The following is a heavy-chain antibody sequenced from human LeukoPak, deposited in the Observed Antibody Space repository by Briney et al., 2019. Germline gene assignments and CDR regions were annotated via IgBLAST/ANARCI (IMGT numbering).Heavy chain of an antibody. D-gene: IGHD3-22*01. CDR2: ISSSSRYI. J-gene: IGHJ3*02. CDR1: GFTFSSYS. CDR3: ARVATMIVVVRDAFDI. Sequence: GGSLTLSCVASGFTFSSYSLNWVRQAPGKGLEWVSSISSSSRYIYYADSVKGRFTISRDNAKNSLYLQMNSLRAEDTAVYYCARVATMIVVVRDAFDIWGQGTMVTVSS. V-gene: IGHV3-21*01.